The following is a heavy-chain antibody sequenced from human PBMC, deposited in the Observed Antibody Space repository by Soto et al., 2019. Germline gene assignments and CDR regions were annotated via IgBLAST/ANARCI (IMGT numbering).Heavy chain of an antibody. CDR3: ARDVSSYGSSLPYYFDY. CDR1: AGSISGYY. V-gene: IGHV4-59*12. CDR2: IHYSGSP. J-gene: IGHJ4*02. D-gene: IGHD5-18*01. Sequence: SETLSLTCTVSAGSISGYYWGWIRQSPGERLEWIGYIHYSGSPHYNPSLKTRVTMSVDTSKNQFSLKLSSVTAADTAVYFCARDVSSYGSSLPYYFDYWGQGTLVTVSS.